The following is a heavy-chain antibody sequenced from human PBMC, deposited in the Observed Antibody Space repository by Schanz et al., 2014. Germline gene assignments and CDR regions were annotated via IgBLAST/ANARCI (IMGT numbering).Heavy chain of an antibody. V-gene: IGHV3-23*04. CDR2: IGGSGGST. D-gene: IGHD6-19*01. J-gene: IGHJ4*02. Sequence: EVQLVESGGGLVQPGGSLTLSCAASGFTFSSYLMSWVRQAPGKGLEWVSGIGGSGGSTDYADSVKGRFTISRDNSKNTLYLQMNSLRAEDTAVYYCAKDLAVAGDYWGQGTLVTVSS. CDR1: GFTFSSYL. CDR3: AKDLAVAGDY.